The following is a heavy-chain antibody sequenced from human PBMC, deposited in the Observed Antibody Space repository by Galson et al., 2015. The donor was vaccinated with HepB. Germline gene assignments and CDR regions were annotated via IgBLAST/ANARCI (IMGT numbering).Heavy chain of an antibody. D-gene: IGHD3-22*01. Sequence: SLRLSCAASGFTFRSYWMSWVRQAPGKGPEWVANIKRDGSGKYYVDSVKGRFTISRDNAKNSLYLEMNSLRAEDTAVYYCARDDVGGYFYSWGQGTLVTVSS. J-gene: IGHJ5*01. CDR3: ARDDVGGYFYS. V-gene: IGHV3-7*01. CDR1: GFTFRSYW. CDR2: IKRDGSGK.